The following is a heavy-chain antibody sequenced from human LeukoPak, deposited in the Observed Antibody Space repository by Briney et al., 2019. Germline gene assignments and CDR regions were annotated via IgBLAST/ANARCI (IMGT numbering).Heavy chain of an antibody. CDR1: GYTFTGYY. D-gene: IGHD6-13*01. J-gene: IGHJ4*02. CDR3: APTSIAAAGNFDY. V-gene: IGHV1-2*06. Sequence: ASVKVSCKASGYTFTGYYMHWVRQAPGQGLEWMGRINPNSGGTNYAQKFQGRVTMTRDTSISTAYMELSRLRSDDTAMYYCAPTSIAAAGNFDYWGQGTLVTVSS. CDR2: INPNSGGT.